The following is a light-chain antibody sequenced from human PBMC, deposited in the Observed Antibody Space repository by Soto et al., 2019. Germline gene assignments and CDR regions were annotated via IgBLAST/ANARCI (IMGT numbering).Light chain of an antibody. CDR1: QSISDY. CDR2: GAS. V-gene: IGKV1-39*01. Sequence: DIQMTQSPSSLSASVGDRVAITCRSSQSISDYGNWYQQKPGKALKLVIYGASNLQRCVPPRFSGSGSGSEFTLTISGLQPDDFAIYFCQQSYSFPLPCGPGTKVDV. CDR3: QQSYSFPLP. J-gene: IGKJ3*01.